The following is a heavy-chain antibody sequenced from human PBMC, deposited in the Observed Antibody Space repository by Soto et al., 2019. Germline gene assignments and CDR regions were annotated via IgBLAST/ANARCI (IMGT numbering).Heavy chain of an antibody. J-gene: IGHJ4*02. CDR3: AKRYTLDY. CDR2: ISGSGGST. CDR1: GLTFSSYA. V-gene: IGHV3-23*01. D-gene: IGHD1-20*01. Sequence: EVQLLESGGGLVQPGGSLKLSSAASGLTFSSYAMSWVRQAQGKGLEWGSAISGSGGSTYYADSVKGRFTISRDNSKNTLYLQMKSLRAEYTAVYYCAKRYTLDYWGQVTLVTVSS.